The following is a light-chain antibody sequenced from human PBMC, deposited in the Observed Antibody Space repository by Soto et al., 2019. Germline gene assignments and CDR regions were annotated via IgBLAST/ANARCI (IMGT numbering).Light chain of an antibody. Sequence: QSVLTQPPSVSGAPGQRVTISCTGSSSNIGANYGVHWYQHRPGTAPKLLIFGNTNRPSGVPDRFSGSKSGTSASLAITGPQAEDEGDYYCQSYDSTLSARYVFGTGTKVTVL. CDR2: GNT. J-gene: IGLJ1*01. V-gene: IGLV1-40*01. CDR1: SSNIGANYG. CDR3: QSYDSTLSARYV.